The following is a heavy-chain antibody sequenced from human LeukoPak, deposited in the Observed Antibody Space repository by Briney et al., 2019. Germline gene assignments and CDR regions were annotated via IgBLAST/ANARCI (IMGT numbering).Heavy chain of an antibody. Sequence: QTLSLTCVISGDSVSTNSAAWNWVRQSPSRGLEWLGRTYYRSKWYNDHAVSVKSRIIINPDTSKNQLSLQLNSVTPEDTAVYYCARSVAVSGSFDSWGQGTLVTVSS. CDR3: ARSVAVSGSFDS. CDR2: TYYRSKWYN. CDR1: GDSVSTNSAA. V-gene: IGHV6-1*01. D-gene: IGHD6-19*01. J-gene: IGHJ4*02.